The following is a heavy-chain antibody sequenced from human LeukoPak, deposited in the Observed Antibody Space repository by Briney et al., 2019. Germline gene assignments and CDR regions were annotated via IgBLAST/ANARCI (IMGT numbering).Heavy chain of an antibody. CDR2: IYTTGST. D-gene: IGHD6-13*01. J-gene: IGHJ4*02. V-gene: IGHV4-4*07. CDR3: ARGIAAAAKQGGFDF. Sequence: PSETLSLPCTVSGDSISSYDWSWIRQPAGKGLEWIGRIYTTGSTNYNPSLKSRVTMSVDTTKHQFSLKLSSVTAADTAVYYCARGIAAAAKQGGFDFWGQGTLVTVSS. CDR1: GDSISSYD.